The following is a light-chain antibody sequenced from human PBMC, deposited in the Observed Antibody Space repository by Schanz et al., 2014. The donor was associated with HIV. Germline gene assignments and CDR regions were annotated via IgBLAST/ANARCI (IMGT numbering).Light chain of an antibody. J-gene: IGKJ2*01. CDR3: MQGTHWPLYT. CDR2: TVS. V-gene: IGKV2-40*01. CDR1: QSLLDSDDGNTY. Sequence: DIVLTQTPLSLPVTPGEPASISCRSSQSLLDSDDGNTYLDWYLQKPGQSPQLLIYTVSYRASGVPDRFSGSGSGTDFTLKISRVEAEDVGIYYCMQGTHWPLYTFGQGTKLEIK.